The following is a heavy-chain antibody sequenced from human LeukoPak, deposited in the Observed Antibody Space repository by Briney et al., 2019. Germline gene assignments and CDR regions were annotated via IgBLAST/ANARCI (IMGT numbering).Heavy chain of an antibody. Sequence: SETLSLTCTVSGGSNNNYYWSWIRQPPGKGLEWIGYIDYSGSTNHNPSLKSRVTISVDTSKNQFSLKLRSVTAADTAVYYCARVCGVVVAADNWFDPWGQGTLVTVSS. CDR1: GGSNNNYY. CDR3: ARVCGVVVAADNWFDP. V-gene: IGHV4-59*01. CDR2: IDYSGST. J-gene: IGHJ5*02. D-gene: IGHD2-15*01.